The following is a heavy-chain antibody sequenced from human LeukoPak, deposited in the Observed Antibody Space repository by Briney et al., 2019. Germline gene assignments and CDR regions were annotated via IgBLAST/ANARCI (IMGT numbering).Heavy chain of an antibody. Sequence: PSETLSLTCTVSGYSISSGYYWGWIRQPPGKGLEWIGSIYHSGSTYHNPSLKSRVTISVDTSKNQFSLKLSSVTAADTAVYYCAREHSSSWDQFDYWGQGTLVTVSS. CDR2: IYHSGST. CDR1: GYSISSGYY. J-gene: IGHJ4*02. V-gene: IGHV4-38-2*02. CDR3: AREHSSSWDQFDY. D-gene: IGHD6-13*01.